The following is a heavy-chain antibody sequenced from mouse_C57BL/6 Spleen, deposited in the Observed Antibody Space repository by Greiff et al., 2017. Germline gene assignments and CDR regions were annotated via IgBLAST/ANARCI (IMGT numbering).Heavy chain of an antibody. CDR3: ARNSGYDYDEGSWFAY. Sequence: VQLKESGPGLVQPSQCLSITCTVSGFSFTSYGVHWVRQSPGKGLEWLGVIWSGGSTDYNAAFISRLSISKDNAKSQVFFKMNSLQADDTAIYYCARNSGYDYDEGSWFAYWGPGTLVTVSA. CDR1: GFSFTSYG. V-gene: IGHV2-2*01. J-gene: IGHJ3*01. CDR2: IWSGGST. D-gene: IGHD2-4*01.